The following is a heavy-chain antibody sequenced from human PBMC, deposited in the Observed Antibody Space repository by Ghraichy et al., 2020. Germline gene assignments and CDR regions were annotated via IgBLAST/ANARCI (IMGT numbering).Heavy chain of an antibody. V-gene: IGHV3-7*04. Sequence: VRMAPGDWQEKVANIKQDGNEKYCVDSVKCRFTISRDNAKNSLYLQMNSLRAEDTAVYYCARPRQPYYYYAMDVWGQG. CDR3: ARPRQPYYYYAMDV. CDR2: IKQDGNEK. J-gene: IGHJ6*02. D-gene: IGHD1-1*01.